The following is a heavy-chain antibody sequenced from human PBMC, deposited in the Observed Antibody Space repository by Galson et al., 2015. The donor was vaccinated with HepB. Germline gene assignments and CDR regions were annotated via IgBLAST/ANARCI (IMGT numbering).Heavy chain of an antibody. J-gene: IGHJ5*02. CDR1: GYTFTSYY. V-gene: IGHV1-46*01. D-gene: IGHD3-3*01. CDR3: ARSLEWLTNWFDP. Sequence: SVKVSCKASGYTFTSYYMHWVRQAPGQGPEWMGIINPSGGSTSYAQKFQGRVTMTRDTSTSTVYMELSSLRSEDTAVYYCARSLEWLTNWFDPWGQGTLVTVSS. CDR2: INPSGGST.